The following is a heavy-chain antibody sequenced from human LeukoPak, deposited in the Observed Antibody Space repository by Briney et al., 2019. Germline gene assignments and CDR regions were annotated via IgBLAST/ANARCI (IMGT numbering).Heavy chain of an antibody. CDR2: INPNSGGT. CDR3: ARDPPRGYSYGYIVPPDY. D-gene: IGHD5-18*01. CDR1: GYTFTGYY. V-gene: IGHV1-2*02. Sequence: ASVKVPCKASGYTFTGYYMHWVRQAPGQGLERMGWINPNSGGTNYAQKFQGRVTMTRDTSISTAYMELSRLRSDDTAVYYCARDPPRGYSYGYIVPPDYWGQGTLVTVSS. J-gene: IGHJ4*02.